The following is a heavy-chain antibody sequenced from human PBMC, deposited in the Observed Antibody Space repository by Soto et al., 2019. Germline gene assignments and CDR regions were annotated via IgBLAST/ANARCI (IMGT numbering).Heavy chain of an antibody. CDR2: INHSAST. V-gene: IGHV4-34*01. CDR3: ARVDGGNSVAHYYYYGMDV. Sequence: KGLEWTGEINHSASTNYNPSLKSRVTISVDTYTNQFSLKLSSVTAADTAVYDCARVDGGNSVAHYYYYGMDVWGQGTLVTVSS. D-gene: IGHD2-21*02. J-gene: IGHJ6*02.